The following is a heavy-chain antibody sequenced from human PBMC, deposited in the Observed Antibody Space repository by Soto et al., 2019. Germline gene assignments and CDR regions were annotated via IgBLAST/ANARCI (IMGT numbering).Heavy chain of an antibody. CDR3: ARTYCSSTSCYSVYAFDI. J-gene: IGHJ3*02. CDR1: GYTFPNYA. CDR2: INAGNGNT. V-gene: IGHV1-3*01. Sequence: EASVKVSCKASGYTFPNYAVHWVRQAPGQRLEWMGWINAGNGNTKYSQKLQGRVTITRDTSASTAYMGLSSLRSEDTAVYYCARTYCSSTSCYSVYAFDIWGQGTMDTVSS. D-gene: IGHD2-2*01.